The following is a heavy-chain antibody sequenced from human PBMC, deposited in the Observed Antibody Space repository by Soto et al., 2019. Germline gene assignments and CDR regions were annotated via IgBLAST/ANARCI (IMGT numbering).Heavy chain of an antibody. CDR3: ARARTIVVVTAIPPEFDY. J-gene: IGHJ4*02. Sequence: GESLKISCKGSGYSFTSYWIGWVRQMPGKGLEWMGIIYPGDSDTRYSPSFQGQVTISADKSISTAYLQWSSLKASDTAMYYCARARTIVVVTAIPPEFDYWGQGTLVTASS. V-gene: IGHV5-51*01. CDR2: IYPGDSDT. D-gene: IGHD2-21*02. CDR1: GYSFTSYW.